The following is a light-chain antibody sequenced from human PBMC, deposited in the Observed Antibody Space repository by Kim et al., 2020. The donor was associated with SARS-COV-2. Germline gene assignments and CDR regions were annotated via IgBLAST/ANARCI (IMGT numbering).Light chain of an antibody. J-gene: IGLJ2*01. CDR2: QDN. CDR1: KLGDKY. CDR3: QAWDSTTPV. V-gene: IGLV3-1*01. Sequence: SYELTQPPSLSVSPGQTVTITCSGDKLGDKYVFWYQQRPGQSPLLVIYQDNKRPSGIPERFSGSNSGSAATLTISGPQATDEADYYCQAWDSTTPVFGGGTQLTVL.